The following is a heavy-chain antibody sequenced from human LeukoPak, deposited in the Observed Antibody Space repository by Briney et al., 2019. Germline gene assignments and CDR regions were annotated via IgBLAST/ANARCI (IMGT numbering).Heavy chain of an antibody. CDR3: AGSPEDFDY. D-gene: IGHD6-25*01. V-gene: IGHV3-30*03. CDR2: ISYDGSNK. J-gene: IGHJ4*02. Sequence: QPGRSLRLSCAASGFTFSSYGMHWVRQAPGKGLEWVAVISYDGSNKYYADSVKGRFTISRDNSKNTLYLQMNSLRAEDTAVYYCAGSPEDFDYWGQGTLVTVS. CDR1: GFTFSSYG.